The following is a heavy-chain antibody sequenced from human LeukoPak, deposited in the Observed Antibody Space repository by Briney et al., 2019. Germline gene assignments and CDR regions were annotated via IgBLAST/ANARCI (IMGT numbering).Heavy chain of an antibody. CDR1: GFTFSSYA. Sequence: GRSLRLSCAASGFTFSSYAMHWVRQAPGKGLEWVAVISYDGSNKYYADSVKGRLTISRDNSKNTLYLQMNSLRAEDTAVYHCARDEDSSSWYYFDYWGQGTLVTVSS. CDR3: ARDEDSSSWYYFDY. V-gene: IGHV3-30*04. J-gene: IGHJ4*02. CDR2: ISYDGSNK. D-gene: IGHD6-13*01.